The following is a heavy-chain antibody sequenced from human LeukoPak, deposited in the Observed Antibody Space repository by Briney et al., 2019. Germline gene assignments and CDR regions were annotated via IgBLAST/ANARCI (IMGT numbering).Heavy chain of an antibody. CDR1: GYSMSSGYY. J-gene: IGHJ5*02. D-gene: IGHD3-22*01. CDR2: IYHSGST. Sequence: SETLSLTCTVSGYSMSSGYYWGWIRQPPGKGLEWIGSIYHSGSTYYNVSLKSRVTISVDTSKNQFSLKLSSVTAADTAVYYCARGRPDRGYYYRGDWFDPWGQGTLVTVSS. V-gene: IGHV4-38-2*02. CDR3: ARGRPDRGYYYRGDWFDP.